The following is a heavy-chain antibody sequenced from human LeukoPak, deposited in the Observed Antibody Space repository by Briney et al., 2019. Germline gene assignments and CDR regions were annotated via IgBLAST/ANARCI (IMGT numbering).Heavy chain of an antibody. J-gene: IGHJ6*03. D-gene: IGHD2-2*03. CDR3: ARVDIVVVPAATRPYYYYYMDV. Sequence: GRSLRLSCAASGFTFRNYAVHWVRQPPGKGLEWVALISDDGSNKYYADSVKGRFTISRDNAKNSLYLQMNSLRAEDTAVYYCARVDIVVVPAATRPYYYYYMDVWGKGTTITVSS. V-gene: IGHV3-30-3*01. CDR1: GFTFRNYA. CDR2: ISDDGSNK.